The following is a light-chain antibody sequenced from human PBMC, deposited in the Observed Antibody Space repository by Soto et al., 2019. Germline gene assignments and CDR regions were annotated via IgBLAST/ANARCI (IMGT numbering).Light chain of an antibody. Sequence: EIVMTQSPVTLSVSPGERATVSCRASQFVSSNLAWYQQKPGQAPRPLIYGASTRATGIPARFSGSGSGTEFTLTISNLQSEDFAVYFCQQYHNWPPITFGQGTRRRL. J-gene: IGKJ5*01. V-gene: IGKV3D-15*01. CDR2: GAS. CDR3: QQYHNWPPIT. CDR1: QFVSSN.